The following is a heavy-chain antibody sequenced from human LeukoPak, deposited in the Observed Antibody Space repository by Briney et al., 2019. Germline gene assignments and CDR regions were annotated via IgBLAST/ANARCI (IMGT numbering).Heavy chain of an antibody. V-gene: IGHV4-31*03. D-gene: IGHD2-2*01. Sequence: SETLSLTCTVSGGSISSGGYYWSWIRQPPGKALEWLGYIYYSESTYYNPSLKSRVTISVDTSKNQFSLKLSSVTAADTAVYYCARGGDIVVVPAAQEAFDIWGQGTMVTVSS. CDR1: GGSISSGGYY. CDR3: ARGGDIVVVPAAQEAFDI. CDR2: IYYSEST. J-gene: IGHJ3*02.